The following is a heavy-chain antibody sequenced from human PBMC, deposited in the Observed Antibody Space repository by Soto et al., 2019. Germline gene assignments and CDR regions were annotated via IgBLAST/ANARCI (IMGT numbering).Heavy chain of an antibody. CDR2: IWYDGSNK. J-gene: IGHJ6*03. CDR1: GFTFSSYG. CDR3: ARFTASSSWYAPLDYYMDV. Sequence: GGSLRLSCAASGFTFSSYGMHWVRQAPGKGLEWVAVIWYDGSNKYYADSVKGRFTISRDNSKNTLYLQMNSLRAEDTAVYYCARFTASSSWYAPLDYYMDVWGKGTTVTVSS. V-gene: IGHV3-33*01. D-gene: IGHD6-13*01.